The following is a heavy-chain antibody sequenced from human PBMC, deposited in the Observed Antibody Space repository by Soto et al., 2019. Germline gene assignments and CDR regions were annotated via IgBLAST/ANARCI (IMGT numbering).Heavy chain of an antibody. D-gene: IGHD3-3*01. V-gene: IGHV3-30*18. J-gene: IGHJ4*02. CDR3: AKEGRRFLEWFFDY. CDR2: ISYDGSNK. Sequence: PGGSLRLSCAASGFTFSSYGMHWVRQAPGKGLEWVAVISYDGSNKYYADSVKGRFTISRDNSKNTLYLQMNSLRAEDTAVYYCAKEGRRFLEWFFDYWGQGTLVTVSS. CDR1: GFTFSSYG.